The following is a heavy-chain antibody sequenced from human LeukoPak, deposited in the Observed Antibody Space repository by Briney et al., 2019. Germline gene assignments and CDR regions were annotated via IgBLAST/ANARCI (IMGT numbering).Heavy chain of an antibody. CDR2: IYPGDSDT. CDR1: GYSFTSYW. Sequence: GESLKISCKGSGYSFTSYWIGWVRQMPGKSLEWMGIIYPGDSDTRYSPSFQGQVTISADKSIGTAYMQWSSLKASDTAMYYCARRYSDSQIDYWGQGTLVTVSS. J-gene: IGHJ4*02. D-gene: IGHD4-11*01. CDR3: ARRYSDSQIDY. V-gene: IGHV5-51*01.